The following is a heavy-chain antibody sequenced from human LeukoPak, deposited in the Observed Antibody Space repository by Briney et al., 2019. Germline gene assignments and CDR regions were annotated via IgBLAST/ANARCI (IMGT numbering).Heavy chain of an antibody. Sequence: SETLSLTCSVSGYSISSGYYWSWIRQPPGKGLEWIGYIHYRGSTDYNPSLKSRVTISVDTFKNQFSLRLSSVTAADTAVYYCASSYGYSSSWYDAVFDYWGQGTLVTVSS. CDR2: IHYRGST. CDR3: ASSYGYSSSWYDAVFDY. V-gene: IGHV4-61*01. D-gene: IGHD6-13*01. J-gene: IGHJ4*02. CDR1: GYSISSGYY.